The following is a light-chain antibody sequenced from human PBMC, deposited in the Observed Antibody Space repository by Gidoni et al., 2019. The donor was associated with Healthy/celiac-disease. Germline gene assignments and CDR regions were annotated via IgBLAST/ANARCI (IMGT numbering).Light chain of an antibody. Sequence: ETVLTQSPATLSLSPGERATLSCRASPSVSSYLAWYQQKPGQAPRLLIYAASNRATGIPARCSGSGSGTDFTLTISSLAPEDFAVYYCQQRSNWPRTFGQGTKLEIK. J-gene: IGKJ2*01. CDR1: PSVSSY. CDR3: QQRSNWPRT. CDR2: AAS. V-gene: IGKV3-11*01.